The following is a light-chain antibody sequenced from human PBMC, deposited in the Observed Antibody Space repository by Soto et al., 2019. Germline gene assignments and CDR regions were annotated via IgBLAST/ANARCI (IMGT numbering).Light chain of an antibody. CDR3: QQYNAYSWT. V-gene: IGKV1-5*03. J-gene: IGKJ1*01. CDR2: KAS. Sequence: DLQMTQSPSTLSASVGDRITIACLASQSISNWLAWYQQKPGKAPKLLIYKASTLESGVPPRFSGSASGTEFTLTISSLQPDDFATYYCQQYNAYSWTFGQGTKVAIK. CDR1: QSISNW.